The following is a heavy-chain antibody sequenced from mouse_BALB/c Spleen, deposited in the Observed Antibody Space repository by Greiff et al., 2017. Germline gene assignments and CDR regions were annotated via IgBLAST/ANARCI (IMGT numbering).Heavy chain of an antibody. CDR1: GYTFTSYV. CDR2: INPYNDGT. D-gene: IGHD2-14*01. Sequence: VQLQQSGPELVKPGASVKMSCKASGYTFTSYVMHWVKQKPGQGLEWIGYINPYNDGTKYNEKFKGKATLTSDKSSSTAYMELSSLTSEDSAVYYCARGAYDRYDGWAKGAMDYWGQGTSVTVSS. V-gene: IGHV1-14*01. CDR3: ARGAYDRYDGWAKGAMDY. J-gene: IGHJ4*01.